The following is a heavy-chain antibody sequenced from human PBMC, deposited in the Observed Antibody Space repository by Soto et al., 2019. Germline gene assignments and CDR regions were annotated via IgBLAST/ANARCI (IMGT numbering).Heavy chain of an antibody. CDR3: ARSGFYYDMDPSKGWLDP. D-gene: IGHD3-22*01. CDR1: GCSISSGGYY. CDR2: IYYSGST. J-gene: IGHJ5*02. V-gene: IGHV4-31*03. Sequence: SETLSLTCPVSGCSISSGGYYWSWIRQHPGKGLEWIGYIYYSGSTYYNPSLKSRVTISVDTSKNQFSLKLSSVTAADTAVYYCARSGFYYDMDPSKGWLDPWGQGTLVTVSS.